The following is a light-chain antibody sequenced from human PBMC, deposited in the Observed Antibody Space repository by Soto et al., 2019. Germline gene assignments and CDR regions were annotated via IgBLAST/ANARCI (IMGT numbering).Light chain of an antibody. Sequence: DIQMTQSPSTLSASVGDRVTITCRASQSISSWLAWYQQKPGKSPKLLIYDASSLESGVPSRFSGRGSGTEFPLTISSLQPDEFATYYCQQYNSYWTFGQGTKVESK. V-gene: IGKV1-5*01. J-gene: IGKJ1*01. CDR2: DAS. CDR1: QSISSW. CDR3: QQYNSYWT.